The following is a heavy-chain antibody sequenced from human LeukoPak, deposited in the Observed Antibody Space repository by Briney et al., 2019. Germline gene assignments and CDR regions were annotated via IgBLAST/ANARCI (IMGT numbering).Heavy chain of an antibody. V-gene: IGHV4-34*01. CDR1: GGSFSGYY. CDR3: VRSSIVVVIASPYYFDY. D-gene: IGHD2-21*01. Sequence: SETLSLTCAVYGGSFSGYYWSWIRQPPGKGLEWIGEINHSGSTNYNPSLKSRVTISVDTSKNQFSLKLSSVTAADTAVYYCVRSSIVVVIASPYYFDYWGQGTLVTVSS. CDR2: INHSGST. J-gene: IGHJ4*02.